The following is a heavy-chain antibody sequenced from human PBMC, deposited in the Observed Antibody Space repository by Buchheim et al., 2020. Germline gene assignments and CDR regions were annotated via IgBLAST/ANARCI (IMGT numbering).Heavy chain of an antibody. V-gene: IGHV4-39*07. Sequence: QLQLQESGPGLVKPSETLSLTCTVSGGSITSSSYYWGWIRQPPGKGLEWIGTIYYSGTTYYSPSLKSRVTISLDTSRNQFSLKLTSVTAADTAVYYCARLLAHEYYYGSGGLGWFDPWGQGTL. CDR1: GGSITSSSYY. J-gene: IGHJ5*02. D-gene: IGHD3-22*01. CDR3: ARLLAHEYYYGSGGLGWFDP. CDR2: IYYSGTT.